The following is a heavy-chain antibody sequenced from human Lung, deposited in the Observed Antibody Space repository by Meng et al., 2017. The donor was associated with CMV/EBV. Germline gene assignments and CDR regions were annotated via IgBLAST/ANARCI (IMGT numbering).Heavy chain of an antibody. Sequence: KVSCKSSGYSFATYWIGWVRQMPGKDLEWMGMIYCGDSKTIYSPFFQGQVTISADKSISTAYLQWSSLQASDTAMYYCARHYDSSWFGYWGQGHLVTVDS. CDR3: ARHYDSSWFGY. CDR2: IYCGDSKT. V-gene: IGHV5-51*01. CDR1: GYSFATYW. D-gene: IGHD6-13*01. J-gene: IGHJ4*02.